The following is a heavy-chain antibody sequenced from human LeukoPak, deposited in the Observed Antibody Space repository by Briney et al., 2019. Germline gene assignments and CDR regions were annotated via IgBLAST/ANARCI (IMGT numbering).Heavy chain of an antibody. CDR2: ISSSSSTI. V-gene: IGHV3-48*01. J-gene: IGHJ4*02. Sequence: GGSLRLSCAASGFTFSSYSMNWVRQAPGKGLEWVSYISSSSSTIYYADSVKGRFTISRDNAKNSLYLQMNSLRAEDTAVYYCAREWRDPDYDYVWGSYRYTPGFDYWGQGTLVTVSS. CDR3: AREWRDPDYDYVWGSYRYTPGFDY. CDR1: GFTFSSYS. D-gene: IGHD3-16*02.